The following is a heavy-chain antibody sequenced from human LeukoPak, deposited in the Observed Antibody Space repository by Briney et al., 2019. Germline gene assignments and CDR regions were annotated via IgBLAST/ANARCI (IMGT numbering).Heavy chain of an antibody. V-gene: IGHV1-69*06. J-gene: IGHJ4*02. D-gene: IGHD4-23*01. Sequence: SVKVSCKASGGTFSNYAISWVRQAPGQGLEWMGGIIPLFGTPNYAQKFQGRVTNTADKSTSTAYMELSSLRSEDTAVYYCARGWLAETTVVTPYNYWGQGTLVTVSS. CDR3: ARGWLAETTVVTPYNY. CDR2: IIPLFGTP. CDR1: GGTFSNYA.